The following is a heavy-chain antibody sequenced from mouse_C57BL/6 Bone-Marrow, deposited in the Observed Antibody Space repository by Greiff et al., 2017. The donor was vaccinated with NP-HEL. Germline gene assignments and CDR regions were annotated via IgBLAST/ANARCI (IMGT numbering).Heavy chain of an antibody. CDR3: ARDLGAMDY. CDR1: GFTFSSYA. CDR2: ISDGGSYT. V-gene: IGHV5-4*01. J-gene: IGHJ4*01. Sequence: EVKLMESGGGLVKPGGSLKLSCAASGFTFSSYAMSWVRQTPEKRLEWVATISDGGSYTYYPDNVKGRFTISRDNAKNNLYLQMSHLKSEDTAMYYCARDLGAMDYGGQGTSVTVTS.